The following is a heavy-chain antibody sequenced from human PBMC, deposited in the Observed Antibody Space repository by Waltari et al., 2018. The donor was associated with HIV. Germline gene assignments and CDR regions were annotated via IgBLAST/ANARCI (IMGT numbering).Heavy chain of an antibody. Sequence: QVQLVESGGGVVQPGRSLRLSCAASGFSFSIYAMHWVRQAPGKGLEGGAVIWSESTNKYYVDSVKGRFTVSRDNSENKVYLQMNSLRADDTAVYYCASGRGRAFDIWGQGTMVIVSS. CDR2: IWSESTNK. CDR3: ASGRGRAFDI. CDR1: GFSFSIYA. V-gene: IGHV3-33*04. J-gene: IGHJ3*02. D-gene: IGHD3-10*01.